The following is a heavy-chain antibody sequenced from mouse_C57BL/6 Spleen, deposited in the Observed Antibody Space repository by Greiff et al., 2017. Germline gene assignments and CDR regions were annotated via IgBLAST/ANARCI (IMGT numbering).Heavy chain of an antibody. Sequence: VQLQQPGAELVRPGSSVKLSCKASGYTFTSYWMHWVKQRPIQGLEWIGTIDPSDSETHYNQKFQDKATLTVDKSSSTSYIQLSSLTSEASAVYYGARGSSVQAWFAYWGQGTLVTVSA. CDR2: IDPSDSET. J-gene: IGHJ3*01. CDR3: ARGSSVQAWFAY. CDR1: GYTFTSYW. D-gene: IGHD1-1*01. V-gene: IGHV1-52*01.